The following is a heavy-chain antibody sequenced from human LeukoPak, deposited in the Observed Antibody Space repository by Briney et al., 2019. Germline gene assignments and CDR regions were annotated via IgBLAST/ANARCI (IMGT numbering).Heavy chain of an antibody. V-gene: IGHV3-21*04. Sequence: GGSLRLSCAASGFTFSSYSMNWVRQAPGKGLEWVSSISSSSSYIYYADSVKGRFTISRDNAKNSLYLQMNSLRVEDTAVYYCARRAGAYSHPYDYWGQGTLVTVSS. CDR3: ARRAGAYSHPYDY. CDR1: GFTFSSYS. J-gene: IGHJ4*02. CDR2: ISSSSSYI. D-gene: IGHD4/OR15-4a*01.